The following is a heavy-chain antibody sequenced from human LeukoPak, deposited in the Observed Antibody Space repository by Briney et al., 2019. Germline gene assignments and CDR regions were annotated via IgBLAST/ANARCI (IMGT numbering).Heavy chain of an antibody. V-gene: IGHV3-13*01. CDR3: ARSEPAVAGLPGYGMDV. D-gene: IGHD6-19*01. J-gene: IGHJ6*02. Sequence: GGSLRLSCAASGFTFSSYDMHWVRHATGKGLEWVSAIGTAGDTYYPGSVKGRFTISRENAKNSLYLQMNSLRAGDTAVYYCARSEPAVAGLPGYGMDVWGQGTTVTVSS. CDR2: IGTAGDT. CDR1: GFTFSSYD.